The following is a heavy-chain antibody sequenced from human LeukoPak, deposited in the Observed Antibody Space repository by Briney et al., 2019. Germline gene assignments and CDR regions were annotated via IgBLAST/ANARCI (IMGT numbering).Heavy chain of an antibody. CDR2: FDPEDGET. Sequence: ASVKVSCKVSGYTLTGLSMHWVRQAPGKGLEWMGGFDPEDGETIYAQKFQGRVTMTEDTSTDTAYMELSSLRSEDTAVYYCATTSQLPYYFDYWGQGTLVTVSS. V-gene: IGHV1-24*01. J-gene: IGHJ4*02. D-gene: IGHD2-2*01. CDR3: ATTSQLPYYFDY. CDR1: GYTLTGLS.